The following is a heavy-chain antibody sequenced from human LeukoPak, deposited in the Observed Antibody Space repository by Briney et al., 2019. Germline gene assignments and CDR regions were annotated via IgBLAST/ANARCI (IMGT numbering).Heavy chain of an antibody. CDR2: ISWDGGST. CDR3: AKVAAAGAPGAYYGMDV. CDR1: GFTFDDYT. D-gene: IGHD6-13*01. J-gene: IGHJ6*02. V-gene: IGHV3-43*01. Sequence: GGSLRLSCAASGFTFDDYTMHWVRQAPGKGLEWVSLISWDGGSTYYADSVKGRFTISRDNSKNSLYLQMNSLRTEDTASYYCAKVAAAGAPGAYYGMDVWGQGTTVTVSS.